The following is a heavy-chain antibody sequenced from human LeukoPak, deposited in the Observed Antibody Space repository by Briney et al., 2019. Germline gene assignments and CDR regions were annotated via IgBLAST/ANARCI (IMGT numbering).Heavy chain of an antibody. CDR3: VRGPPITMIVVVIANDY. Sequence: ASVKVSFKSSGYTFTSYGISWVRQAPGQGVEGMGWISAYNGNTNCAQKLQGRVTMTTDTSTSTAYMELRSLRSDDTAVYYCVRGPPITMIVVVIANDYWGQGTLVTVSS. J-gene: IGHJ4*02. V-gene: IGHV1-18*01. D-gene: IGHD3-22*01. CDR2: ISAYNGNT. CDR1: GYTFTSYG.